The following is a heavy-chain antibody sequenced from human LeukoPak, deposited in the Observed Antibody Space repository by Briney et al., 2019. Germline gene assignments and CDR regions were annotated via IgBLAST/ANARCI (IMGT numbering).Heavy chain of an antibody. J-gene: IGHJ4*02. CDR3: AMWGVVVVVAATHY. CDR2: ISGSGGST. D-gene: IGHD2-15*01. CDR1: GFTFSSYA. V-gene: IGHV3-23*01. Sequence: GGSLRLSCAASGFTFSSYAMSWVRQAPGKGLEWVSAISGSGGSTYYADSVKGRFTISRDNSKNTLYLQMNGLRAEDTAVYYCAMWGVVVVVAATHYWGQGTLVTVSS.